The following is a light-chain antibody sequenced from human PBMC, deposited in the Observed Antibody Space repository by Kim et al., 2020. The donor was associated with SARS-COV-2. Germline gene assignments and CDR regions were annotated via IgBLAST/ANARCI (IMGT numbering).Light chain of an antibody. CDR1: QDIRND. Sequence: ASVGDRFTSTCRASQDIRNDLGWYQQNPGRAPKRLIYGASSLQSGVPSRFSGSESGKEFTLTFSSVQPEDFATYFCLQHSTYPITFGQGTRLEIK. V-gene: IGKV1-17*01. J-gene: IGKJ5*01. CDR2: GAS. CDR3: LQHSTYPIT.